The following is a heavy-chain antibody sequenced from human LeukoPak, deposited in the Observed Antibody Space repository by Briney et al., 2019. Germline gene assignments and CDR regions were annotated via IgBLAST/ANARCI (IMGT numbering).Heavy chain of an antibody. D-gene: IGHD2-15*01. CDR1: GFTFNNYW. Sequence: GGSLRLSCAASGFTFNNYWMSWVRQAPGKGLEWVANIKQDGSERYYVDSVKGRFTISRDNAKNSLYLQMNSLRAEDTAVYYCARYGKEAADFDYWGQGALVIVSS. CDR3: ARYGKEAADFDY. V-gene: IGHV3-7*01. CDR2: IKQDGSER. J-gene: IGHJ4*02.